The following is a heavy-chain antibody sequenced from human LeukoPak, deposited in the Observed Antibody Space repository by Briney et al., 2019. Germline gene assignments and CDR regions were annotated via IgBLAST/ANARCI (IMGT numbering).Heavy chain of an antibody. V-gene: IGHV4-59*01. Sequence: RTSETLSLTCTVSGGSINDYYWTWIRQAPGKGLEWLGYISNSGTTDYNPSLKSRVTMSVDTSKNEFSLKVTSVTAADTAMYYCVRVVRGAVTSNCFDPWGQGTLVTVSS. D-gene: IGHD4-17*01. J-gene: IGHJ5*02. CDR3: VRVVRGAVTSNCFDP. CDR1: GGSINDYY. CDR2: ISNSGTT.